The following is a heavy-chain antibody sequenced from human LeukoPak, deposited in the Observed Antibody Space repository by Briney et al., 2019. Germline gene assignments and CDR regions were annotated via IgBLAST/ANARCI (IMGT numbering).Heavy chain of an antibody. Sequence: GGSLRLSCAASGFTFSSYAMSWVRQAPGKGLEWVSAISGIGGTTYYADSVKGRFTISRDNSMNTLYLQINSLRAEDTAVYYCAKHVDNTGPRVYFHHWGQGTLVTVSS. V-gene: IGHV3-23*01. J-gene: IGHJ1*01. CDR1: GFTFSSYA. CDR2: ISGIGGTT. D-gene: IGHD5-12*01. CDR3: AKHVDNTGPRVYFHH.